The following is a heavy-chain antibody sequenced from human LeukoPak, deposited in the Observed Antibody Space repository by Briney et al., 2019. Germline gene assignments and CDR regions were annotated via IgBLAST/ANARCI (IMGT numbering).Heavy chain of an antibody. CDR3: ARADPDSRSWYFSTAEYFQH. J-gene: IGHJ1*01. Sequence: ASVTVSFKASGYTFTVYYMHWVRHSPGQGLEWMGWINRNSCCTNYAQKVQGRVTVTRDTSISTAYMELSTLTSDDTAVYYCARADPDSRSWYFSTAEYFQHWGQGTLVTVSS. CDR2: INRNSCCT. CDR1: GYTFTVYY. V-gene: IGHV1-2*02. D-gene: IGHD6-13*01.